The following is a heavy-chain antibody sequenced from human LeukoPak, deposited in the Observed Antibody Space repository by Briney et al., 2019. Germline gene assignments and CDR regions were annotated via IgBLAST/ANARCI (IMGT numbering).Heavy chain of an antibody. CDR1: GGSFTSYY. CDR3: ARVAGSSWYDNWFDP. CDR2: IYYSGST. J-gene: IGHJ5*02. Sequence: SETLSLTCTVSGGSFTSYYWSWIRQPPGNGLEWIGYIYYSGSTNYNPSLKSRVTISVDTSKNQFSLKLSSVTAADTAVYYCARVAGSSWYDNWFDPLGQGTLVPSPQ. D-gene: IGHD6-13*01. V-gene: IGHV4-59*01.